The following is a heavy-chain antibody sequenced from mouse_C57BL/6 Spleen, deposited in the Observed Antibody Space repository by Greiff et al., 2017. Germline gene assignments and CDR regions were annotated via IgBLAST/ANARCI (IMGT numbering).Heavy chain of an antibody. CDR3: ARGYDYDFDY. Sequence: QVQLKQSGAELVMPGASVKLSCKASGYTFTSYWMHWVKQRPGQGLEWIGEIDPSDSYTNYNQKFKGKSTLTVDKSSSTAYMQLSSLTSEDAAVYYCARGYDYDFDYWGQGTTLTVSS. D-gene: IGHD2-4*01. CDR2: IDPSDSYT. J-gene: IGHJ2*01. V-gene: IGHV1-69*01. CDR1: GYTFTSYW.